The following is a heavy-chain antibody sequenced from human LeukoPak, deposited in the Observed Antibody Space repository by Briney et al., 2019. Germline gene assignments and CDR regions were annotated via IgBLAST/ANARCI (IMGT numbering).Heavy chain of an antibody. Sequence: GGSLRLSCAASGFTFSNHAMSWVRQAPGKGLQWGAVISGGGRTTEYADFVKGRFTISRDNSKNTLSLQMNSLTVEDTAIYFCAKNVVVKRYIDFWGQGTLVTVSS. CDR2: ISGGGRTT. CDR3: AKNVVVKRYIDF. J-gene: IGHJ4*02. V-gene: IGHV3-23*01. D-gene: IGHD2-15*01. CDR1: GFTFSNHA.